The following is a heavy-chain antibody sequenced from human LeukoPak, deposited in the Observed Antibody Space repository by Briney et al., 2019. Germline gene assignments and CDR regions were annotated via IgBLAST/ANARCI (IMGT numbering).Heavy chain of an antibody. V-gene: IGHV1-8*03. D-gene: IGHD5-18*01. CDR2: MNPNSGNS. CDR1: GYTFTTYD. J-gene: IGHJ4*02. Sequence: HRASVKVSCKASGYTFTTYDINWVRQATGQGLEWMGWMNPNSGNSGYAQKFQGRVTITMNTFVNTAYMELSSLRSDDTAVYYCARVTYTSPDYWGQGTPVTVSS. CDR3: ARVTYTSPDY.